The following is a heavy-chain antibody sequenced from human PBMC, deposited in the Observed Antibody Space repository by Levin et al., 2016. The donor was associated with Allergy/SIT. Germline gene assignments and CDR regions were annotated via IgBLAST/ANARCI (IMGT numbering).Heavy chain of an antibody. Sequence: GESLKISCAASGFTFSNYWIHWVRQPPGKGLMWVLRVASDGTGANYADSVKGRFTVSRDNAQNTLFLQMNSLGAEDTAVYFCVRDGGRGVPNHDWYFDLWGRGTLVTVSS. V-gene: IGHV3-74*01. D-gene: IGHD3-16*01. J-gene: IGHJ2*01. CDR2: VASDGTGA. CDR3: VRDGGRGVPNHDWYFDL. CDR1: GFTFSNYW.